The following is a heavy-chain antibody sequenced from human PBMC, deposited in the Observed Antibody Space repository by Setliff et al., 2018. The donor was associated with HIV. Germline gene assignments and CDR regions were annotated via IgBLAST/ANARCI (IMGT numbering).Heavy chain of an antibody. CDR2: IYSSGST. V-gene: IGHV4-61*02. CDR3: AVVVAANLYDY. J-gene: IGHJ4*02. CDR1: GGSISSGNYY. Sequence: TLSLTCTVSGGSISSGNYYWSWIRQPAGKGLEWIGRIYSSGSTNYNPSRKSRVTISVDTSKNQFSLKLSSVTAADPAVYYCAVVVAANLYDYWGQGTLVTVSS. D-gene: IGHD2-15*01.